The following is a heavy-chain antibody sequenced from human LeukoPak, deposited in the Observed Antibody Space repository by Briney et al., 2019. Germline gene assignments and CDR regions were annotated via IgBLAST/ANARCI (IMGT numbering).Heavy chain of an antibody. CDR2: IYYSGST. CDR3: ARGRSSMVRGYYYYYMDV. J-gene: IGHJ6*03. Sequence: SETLSLTCTVSGGSITSHYWNWIRQPPGKGLEWIGYIYYSGSTNYNPSFKSRVTISVDTSKNQFSLKLSSVTAADTAVYYCARGRSSMVRGYYYYYMDVWGKGTTVTISS. V-gene: IGHV4-59*11. D-gene: IGHD3-10*01. CDR1: GGSITSHY.